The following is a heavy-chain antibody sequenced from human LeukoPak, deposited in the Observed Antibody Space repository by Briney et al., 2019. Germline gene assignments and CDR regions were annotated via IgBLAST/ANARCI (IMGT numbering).Heavy chain of an antibody. CDR2: ISWNSGSI. D-gene: IGHD6-6*01. CDR3: AKDMTLAAQYYFEY. V-gene: IGHV3-9*01. Sequence: GGSLRLSCAASGFTFSSYAMCWVRQAPGKGLEWVSGISWNSGSIGYADSVKGRFTISRDNAKNSLYLQMNSLRAEDTALYYCAKDMTLAAQYYFEYWGQGTLVTVSS. CDR1: GFTFSSYA. J-gene: IGHJ4*02.